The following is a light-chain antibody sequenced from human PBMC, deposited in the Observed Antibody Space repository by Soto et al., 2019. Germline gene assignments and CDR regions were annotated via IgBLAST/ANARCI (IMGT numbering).Light chain of an antibody. CDR3: QQYGSSPPSLT. J-gene: IGKJ4*01. Sequence: EIVLTQSPGTLSLSPRERATLSCRASQSVSSSYLAWYQQKPGQAPRLLIYGASSRATGIPDRFSGSGSGTDFTLTISRLEPEDFAVYYCQQYGSSPPSLTFGGGTKVEI. V-gene: IGKV3-20*01. CDR2: GAS. CDR1: QSVSSSY.